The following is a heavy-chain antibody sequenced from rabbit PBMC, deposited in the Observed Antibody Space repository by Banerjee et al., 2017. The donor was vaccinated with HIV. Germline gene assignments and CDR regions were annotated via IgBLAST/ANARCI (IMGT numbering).Heavy chain of an antibody. J-gene: IGHJ3*01. D-gene: IGHD1-1*01. CDR3: AIYISGSGYYGL. V-gene: IGHV1S45*01. Sequence: QEQLKETGGGLVQPGGSLTLTCKASGFDLSSYYYMGWVRQAPGKGLEWIACIYGDSSGTTYYASWAKGRFTISKTSSTTVTLQMTSLTDADTATYFCAIYISGSGYYGLWGQGTLVTVS. CDR1: GFDLSSYYY. CDR2: IYGDSSGTT.